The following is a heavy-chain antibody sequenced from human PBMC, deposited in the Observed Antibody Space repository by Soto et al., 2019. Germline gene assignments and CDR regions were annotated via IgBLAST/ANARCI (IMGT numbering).Heavy chain of an antibody. J-gene: IGHJ6*02. CDR1: GFTFSTYS. V-gene: IGHV3-21*01. CDR2: ISSSVTYI. Sequence: PGGSLRLSCAASGFTFSTYSMNWVRQAPGKGLEWVSSISSSVTYIHYADSLKGRFTISRDNAKNSLYLQMISLRAEDTAVYYCARDPSDCSSTSCWGYYALDVWGQGTTVTVSS. D-gene: IGHD2-2*01. CDR3: ARDPSDCSSTSCWGYYALDV.